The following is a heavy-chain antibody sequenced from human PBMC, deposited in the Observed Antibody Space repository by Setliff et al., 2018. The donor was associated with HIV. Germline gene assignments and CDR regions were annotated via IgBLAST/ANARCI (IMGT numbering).Heavy chain of an antibody. Sequence: SETLSLTCDVSGFSISSGYYWGWIRQPPGKGLEWIGSMYHSGSTYFNPSLKSRLAISVDTSTNQFSLNLTSVTAADTAVYYCARDVGRLDYFDYWGQGTLVTVS. V-gene: IGHV4-38-2*02. J-gene: IGHJ4*02. D-gene: IGHD2-15*01. CDR1: GFSISSGYY. CDR2: MYHSGST. CDR3: ARDVGRLDYFDY.